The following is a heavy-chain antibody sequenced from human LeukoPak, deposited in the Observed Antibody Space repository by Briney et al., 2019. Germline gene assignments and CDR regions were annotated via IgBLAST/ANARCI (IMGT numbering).Heavy chain of an antibody. CDR3: ARGGSHLGAFDI. D-gene: IGHD1-26*01. CDR1: GLTVSSNY. CDR2: IYTGGRT. J-gene: IGHJ3*02. Sequence: PGGSLRLSCAASGLTVSSNYMSWVRQAPGKGLEWVSVIYTGGRTYYAESVKGRFTISRDDSKNTLYLQMNGLRAEDTAVYYCARGGSHLGAFDIWGQGTMVTVSS. V-gene: IGHV3-53*01.